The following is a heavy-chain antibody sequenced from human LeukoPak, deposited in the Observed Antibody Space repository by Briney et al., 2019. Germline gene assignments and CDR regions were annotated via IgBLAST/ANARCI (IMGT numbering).Heavy chain of an antibody. D-gene: IGHD6-13*01. CDR3: AKVVIAAAGTNYYYYMDV. CDR2: IYYSGST. V-gene: IGHV4-59*01. CDR1: GGSISSYY. J-gene: IGHJ6*03. Sequence: SQTLSLTCTVSGGSISSYYWSWIRQPPGKVLEWIGYIYYSGSTNYNPSLKSRVTISVDTSKNQFSLKLSSVTAADTAVYYCAKVVIAAAGTNYYYYMDVWGKGTTVTVSS.